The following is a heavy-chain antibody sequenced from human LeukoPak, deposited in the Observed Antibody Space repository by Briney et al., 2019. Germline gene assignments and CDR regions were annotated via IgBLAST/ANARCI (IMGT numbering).Heavy chain of an antibody. D-gene: IGHD2-15*01. Sequence: GGSLRLSCAASGFTFSSYSMNWVRQAPGKGLEWVSYVSSSSSIIYYADSVKGRFTISRDIAKNSLYLQMNSLRVQDLGVDDSASDDGYCSRGSCYTWYYMDVWGKGTTVTVSS. CDR3: ASDDGYCSRGSCYTWYYMDV. CDR2: VSSSSSII. CDR1: GFTFSSYS. J-gene: IGHJ6*03. V-gene: IGHV3-48*01.